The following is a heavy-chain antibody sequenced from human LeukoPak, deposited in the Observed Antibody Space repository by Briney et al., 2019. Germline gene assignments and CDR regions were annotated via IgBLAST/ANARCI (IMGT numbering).Heavy chain of an antibody. CDR3: AREGGGAQAGY. D-gene: IGHD3-16*01. V-gene: IGHV4-34*01. CDR2: INHSGST. J-gene: IGHJ4*02. CDR1: DGSFSGYY. Sequence: SETLSLTCAVYDGSFSGYYWSWIRQPPGRGLEWIGEINHSGSTNYNPSLKSRVTISVDTSKNQFSLKLSSVTAADTAVYYCAREGGGAQAGYWGQGTLVTVSS.